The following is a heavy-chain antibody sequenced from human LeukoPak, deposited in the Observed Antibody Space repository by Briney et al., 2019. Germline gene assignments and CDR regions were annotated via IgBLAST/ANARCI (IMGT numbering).Heavy chain of an antibody. D-gene: IGHD2-21*01. V-gene: IGHV4-59*10. J-gene: IGHJ3*02. Sequence: PSETLSLTCAVYGGSFSGYYWSWIRQPAGKGLEWIGRIYTSGSTNYNPSLKSRVTMSVDTSKNQFSLKLSSVTAADTAVYYCARVKIEQKAFDIWGQGTMVTVSS. CDR2: IYTSGST. CDR3: ARVKIEQKAFDI. CDR1: GGSFSGYY.